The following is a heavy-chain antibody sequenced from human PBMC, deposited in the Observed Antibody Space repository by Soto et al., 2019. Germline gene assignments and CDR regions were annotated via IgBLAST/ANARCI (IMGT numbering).Heavy chain of an antibody. Sequence: GGSLRLSCAASGFTFDDYAMHWVRQAPGKGLEWVSSISSTTNYIYYGDSMKGRFAISRDNAKNSLYLEMNSLRAEDTAVYYCARESEDLTSNFDYWGRGTLVTVSS. J-gene: IGHJ4*02. CDR3: ARESEDLTSNFDY. CDR2: ISSTTNYI. CDR1: GFTFDDYA. V-gene: IGHV3-21*06.